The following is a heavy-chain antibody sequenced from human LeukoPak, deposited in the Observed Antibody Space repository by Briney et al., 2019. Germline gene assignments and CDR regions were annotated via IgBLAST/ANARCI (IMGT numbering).Heavy chain of an antibody. D-gene: IGHD6-13*01. V-gene: IGHV3-73*01. J-gene: IGHJ4*02. CDR1: GFTFSSSA. Sequence: GGSLKLSCAASGFTFSSSAMHWVRQASGKGLEWVGRIRSKADSYATAYAPSVKGRFTISRDDSKNTASLQMNSLKTEDTAVYYCTSGISSSTNSDYWGQGTLVTVSS. CDR3: TSGISSSTNSDY. CDR2: IRSKADSYAT.